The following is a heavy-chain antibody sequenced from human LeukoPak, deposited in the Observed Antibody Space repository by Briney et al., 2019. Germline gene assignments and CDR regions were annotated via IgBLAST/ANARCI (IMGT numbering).Heavy chain of an antibody. CDR3: ARGKRPSYGGNTYIDY. CDR1: GFTFSSYW. D-gene: IGHD4-23*01. V-gene: IGHV3-7*03. J-gene: IGHJ4*02. CDR2: IKQDGSEK. Sequence: PGRSLRLSCAASGFTFSSYWMSWVRQAPGKGLEWVANIKQDGSEKYYVDSVKGRFTISRDNAKNSLYLQMNSLRAEDTAVYYCARGKRPSYGGNTYIDYWGQGTLVTVSS.